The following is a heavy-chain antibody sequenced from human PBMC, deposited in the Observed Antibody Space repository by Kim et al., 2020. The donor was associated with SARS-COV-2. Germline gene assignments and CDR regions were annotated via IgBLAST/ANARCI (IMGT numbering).Heavy chain of an antibody. CDR2: IDGRGRST. V-gene: IGHV3-74*01. CDR1: GFTFSSYW. J-gene: IGHJ3*02. Sequence: GGSLRLSCAASGFTFSSYWMHWVRQAPGKGLVWVSHIDGRGRSTSYADSVKGRFTISRDNAKNTLYLQMNTVRADDTAVYYCVRERNFHVVVKRNHGAFDMWAQGPRLTL. D-gene: IGHD2-15*01. CDR3: VRERNFHVVVKRNHGAFDM.